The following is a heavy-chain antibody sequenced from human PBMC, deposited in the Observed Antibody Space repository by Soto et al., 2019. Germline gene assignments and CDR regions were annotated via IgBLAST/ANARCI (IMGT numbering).Heavy chain of an antibody. V-gene: IGHV3-21*01. CDR3: ARDVRDQLYYYYGMDV. D-gene: IGHD2-2*01. CDR2: ISSSSSYI. CDR1: GFTFSSYS. J-gene: IGHJ6*02. Sequence: EVQLVESGGGLVKPGGSLRLSCAASGFTFSSYSMNWVRQAPGKGLEWVSSISSSSSYIYYADSVKGRFTISRDNAKNSLYLQMNSLRAEDTAVYYCARDVRDQLYYYYGMDVWGQGTTVTVSS.